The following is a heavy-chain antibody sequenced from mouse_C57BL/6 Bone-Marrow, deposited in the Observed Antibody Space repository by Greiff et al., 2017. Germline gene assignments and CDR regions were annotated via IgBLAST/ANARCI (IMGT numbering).Heavy chain of an antibody. CDR3: ARDGDPFDY. V-gene: IGHV5-4*01. J-gene: IGHJ2*01. CDR1: GFTFSSYA. D-gene: IGHD2-13*01. CDR2: ISDGGSYT. Sequence: EVQLQESGGGLVKPGGSLKLSCAASGFTFSSYAMSWVRHTPEKRLAWVATISDGGSYTYYPDNVQGRFTISRDNAKNNLYLQMSHLKSEDTAMYYCARDGDPFDYWGQGTTLTVSS.